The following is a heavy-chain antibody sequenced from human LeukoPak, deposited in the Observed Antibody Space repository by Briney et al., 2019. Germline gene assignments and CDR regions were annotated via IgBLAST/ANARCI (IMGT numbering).Heavy chain of an antibody. D-gene: IGHD5-12*01. CDR2: ISNASSTI. J-gene: IGHJ4*02. CDR1: GFTFSDYS. CDR3: ARQGVATVDY. V-gene: IGHV3-48*02. Sequence: GGSLRLSCAVSGFTFSDYSMNWVRQAPAKGLEWVAYISNASSTIYYADSVKGRFTISRDSAKDSLYLQMSSLRDEDTAVYYCARQGVATVDYWGQGTLVTVSS.